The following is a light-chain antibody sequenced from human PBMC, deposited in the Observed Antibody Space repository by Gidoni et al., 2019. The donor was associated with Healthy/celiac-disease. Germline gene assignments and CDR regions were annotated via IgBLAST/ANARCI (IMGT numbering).Light chain of an antibody. CDR2: QDS. V-gene: IGLV3-1*01. J-gene: IGLJ1*01. CDR1: KLGHKY. CDR3: QAGGSRTAI. Sequence: SYELTQPPSVSVSPGQTASITCSGDKLGHKYACWYQQKPGQSPVLVIYQDSKRPSGLPERFPGFNPGNTATLTLSGTQAMDEAYYLRQAGGSRTAIFGTGTKVTVL.